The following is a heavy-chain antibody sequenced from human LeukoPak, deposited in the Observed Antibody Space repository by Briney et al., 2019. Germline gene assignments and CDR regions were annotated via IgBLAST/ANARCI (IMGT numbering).Heavy chain of an antibody. CDR2: ISGSGGSK. Sequence: RSGGSLRLSCAASGFTFSSYAMSWVRQAPVKGLEWVSAISGSGGSKYYADSVKGRFTISRDNSKNTLYLQMNSLRAEDTAVYYCAKVTQLLYYAFDIWGQGTMVTVSS. J-gene: IGHJ3*02. D-gene: IGHD2-2*02. V-gene: IGHV3-23*01. CDR1: GFTFSSYA. CDR3: AKVTQLLYYAFDI.